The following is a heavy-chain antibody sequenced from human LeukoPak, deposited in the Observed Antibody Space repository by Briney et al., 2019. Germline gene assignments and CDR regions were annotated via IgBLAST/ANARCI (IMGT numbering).Heavy chain of an antibody. CDR2: INPSGGST. CDR1: GYTFTSYY. J-gene: IGHJ5*02. CDR3: ASEAIMITFGGVS. V-gene: IGHV1-46*01. Sequence: GASVKVSCKASGYTFTSYYIHWVRQAPGQGLEWMGMINPSGGSTSYAQKFQGRVTMTRDMSTSTVYMELNSLRSEDTAIYYCASEAIMITFGGVSWGQGTLVTVSS. D-gene: IGHD3-16*01.